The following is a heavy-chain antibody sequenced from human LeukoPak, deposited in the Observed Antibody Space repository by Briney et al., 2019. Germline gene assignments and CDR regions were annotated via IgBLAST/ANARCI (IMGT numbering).Heavy chain of an antibody. J-gene: IGHJ6*02. D-gene: IGHD2-15*01. CDR3: AIASRVAAAYGMDV. CDR1: GYTLTELS. V-gene: IGHV1-24*01. Sequence: ASVKVSCKVSGYTLTELSMHWVRQAPGKGLEWMGGFDPEDGETIYAQKFQGRVTMTEDTSTDTAYMELSSLRSEDTAVYYCAIASRVAAAYGMDVWGQGTTVTVSS. CDR2: FDPEDGET.